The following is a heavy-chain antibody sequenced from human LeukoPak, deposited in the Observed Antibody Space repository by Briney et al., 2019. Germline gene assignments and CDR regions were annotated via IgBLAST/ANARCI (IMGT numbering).Heavy chain of an antibody. J-gene: IGHJ4*02. D-gene: IGHD4-17*01. CDR2: IRYDGSGK. CDR3: AKEIWPTVTIPGWAYFDY. Sequence: GGSLRLSCAASRFTFRSYGMHWVRQAPGKGLEWVAFIRYDGSGKYYADSVKGRFTISRDNSKNTLYLQMNSLRAEDTAVYYCAKEIWPTVTIPGWAYFDYWGQGTRVTVSS. V-gene: IGHV3-30*02. CDR1: RFTFRSYG.